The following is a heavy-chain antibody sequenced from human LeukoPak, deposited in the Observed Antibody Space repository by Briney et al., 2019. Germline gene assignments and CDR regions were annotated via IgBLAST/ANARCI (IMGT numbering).Heavy chain of an antibody. J-gene: IGHJ4*02. CDR3: ARAPPYYSDSSGYYDC. Sequence: GGSLRLSCVGSGFTFTTYWMSWVRQAPGKGLEWVANIKQDGSEKYYVDSVKGRFTISRDNAKNSLYLQMNSLRAEDTAVYYCARAPPYYSDSSGYYDCWGQGALVTVSS. D-gene: IGHD3-22*01. V-gene: IGHV3-7*01. CDR2: IKQDGSEK. CDR1: GFTFTTYW.